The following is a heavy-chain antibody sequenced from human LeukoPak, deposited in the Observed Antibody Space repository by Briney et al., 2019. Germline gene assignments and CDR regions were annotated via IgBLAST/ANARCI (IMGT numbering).Heavy chain of an antibody. CDR3: AREVGNSRFDF. CDR2: ISSSSGTII. CDR1: GFTFSNSY. V-gene: IGHV3-11*04. Sequence: GGSLRLSCAASGFTFSNSYMSWIRQAPGKGLEWISYISSSSGTIIHYADSVKGRFTISRDNAKNSLFLQMNSLRAEDTAIYYCAREVGNSRFDFWGQGTLVTVSS. D-gene: IGHD4-23*01. J-gene: IGHJ4*02.